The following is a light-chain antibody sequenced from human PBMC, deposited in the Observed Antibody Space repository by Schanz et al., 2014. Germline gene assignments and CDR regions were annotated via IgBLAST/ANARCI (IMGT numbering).Light chain of an antibody. CDR3: CSYAGRSLI. Sequence: QSALTQPASVSGSPGQSITISCTGTSSDVGSYNLVSWYQHHPGKAPKLMIYDVNNRPSGVSNRFSGSKSGNTASLTISGLQAEDEADYYCCSYAGRSLIFGGGTKLTVL. CDR2: DVN. V-gene: IGLV2-23*02. J-gene: IGLJ2*01. CDR1: SSDVGSYNL.